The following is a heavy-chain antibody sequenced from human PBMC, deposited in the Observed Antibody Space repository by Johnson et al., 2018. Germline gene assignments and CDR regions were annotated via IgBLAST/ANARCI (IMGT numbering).Heavy chain of an antibody. V-gene: IGHV3-30*03. J-gene: IGHJ6*03. Sequence: QVRLVESGGGVVQAGRSLGLWCAASGFTISSYGMHWFRQAPGKGLEWVAVISYDGSNKYYADPVKGRFTISREHSTNTLYLQMNSLRAEDTAVYYCARARVNYYYYYMDVWGKGTTVTVSS. CDR2: ISYDGSNK. D-gene: IGHD3-22*01. CDR3: ARARVNYYYYYMDV. CDR1: GFTISSYG.